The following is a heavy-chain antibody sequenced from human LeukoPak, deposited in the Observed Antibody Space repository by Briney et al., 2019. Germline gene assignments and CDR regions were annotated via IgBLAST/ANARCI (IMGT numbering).Heavy chain of an antibody. Sequence: PGRCLRLSCAAAGFTFSSNGMHWVSQAPGKWMEWGAVIGEEGSNKYYAESVKGRFTISRDNSKNPRYLQMNSLRAEDTAVYYCARDAPGDGYNSPDLGGQGPRVRVSS. V-gene: IGHV3-33*01. CDR2: IGEEGSNK. J-gene: IGHJ4*02. D-gene: IGHD5-24*01. CDR1: GFTFSSNG. CDR3: ARDAPGDGYNSPDL.